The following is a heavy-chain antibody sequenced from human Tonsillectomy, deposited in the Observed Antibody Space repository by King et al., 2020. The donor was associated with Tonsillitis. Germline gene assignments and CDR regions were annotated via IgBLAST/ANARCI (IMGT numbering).Heavy chain of an antibody. D-gene: IGHD3-22*01. CDR2: ISAYNGNT. J-gene: IGHJ3*02. CDR3: ARDWGDSSGYYVAGAFDI. CDR1: GYTFTSYG. V-gene: IGHV1-18*01. Sequence: VQLVESGAEVKKPGASVKVSCKASGYTFTSYGISWVRQAPGQGLEWMGWISAYNGNTNYAQKLQGRVTMTTDTSTSTAYMELRSLRSDDTAVYYCARDWGDSSGYYVAGAFDIWGQGTMVTVSS.